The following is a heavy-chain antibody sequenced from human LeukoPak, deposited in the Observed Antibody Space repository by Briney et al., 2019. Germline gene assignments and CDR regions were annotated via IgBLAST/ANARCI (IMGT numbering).Heavy chain of an antibody. CDR1: GGSISSSTYY. CDR3: ATLGYSYGFYYYYGMDV. D-gene: IGHD5-18*01. V-gene: IGHV4-61*05. J-gene: IGHJ6*02. Sequence: SETLSLTCTVSGGSISSSTYYWGWIRQPPGKGLEWIGYIYYSGSTNYNPSLKSRVTISVDTSKNQFSLKLSSVTAADTAVYYCATLGYSYGFYYYYGMDVWGQGTTVTVSS. CDR2: IYYSGST.